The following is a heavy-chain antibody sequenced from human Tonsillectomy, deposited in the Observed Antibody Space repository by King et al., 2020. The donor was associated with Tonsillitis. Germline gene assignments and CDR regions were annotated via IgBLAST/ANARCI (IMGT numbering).Heavy chain of an antibody. V-gene: IGHV3-23*04. CDR2: ISGSGGTT. J-gene: IGHJ5*02. CDR3: AKDLAPGIAADWFEP. Sequence: VQLVESGGGLVQPGGSLRLSCAASGFIFSSCHMTWVRQAPGRGLEWVSAISGSGGTTYYADSVKGRFTISRDNSKNTLYLQMNSLRVEDTAIYYCAKDLAPGIAADWFEPWGQGTLVTVSS. D-gene: IGHD6-25*01. CDR1: GFIFSSCH.